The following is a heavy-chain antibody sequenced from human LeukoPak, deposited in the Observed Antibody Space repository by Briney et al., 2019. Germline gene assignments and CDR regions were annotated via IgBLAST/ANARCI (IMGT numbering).Heavy chain of an antibody. Sequence: GRSLRLSCAASGFTFSNYGMHWVRQAPGEGLEWVAVIGYDGSNKYYADSVKGRLTISRDHPKNSLYLQMNSLRAEDRAVYYCARESEDYWGQGTLVTVSS. CDR1: GFTFSNYG. CDR2: IGYDGSNK. J-gene: IGHJ4*02. V-gene: IGHV3-33*01. CDR3: ARESEDY.